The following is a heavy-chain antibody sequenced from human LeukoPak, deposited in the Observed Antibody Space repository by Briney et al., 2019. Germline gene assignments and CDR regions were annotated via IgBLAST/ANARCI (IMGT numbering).Heavy chain of an antibody. D-gene: IGHD5-24*01. J-gene: IGHJ4*02. CDR3: VRVREGYSF. CDR1: GFTFDDYG. V-gene: IGHV3-20*04. CDR2: INWNGRCT. Sequence: GGSVRLSCLASGFTFDDYGMSWVRQAPGKGPEWVSGINWNGRCTGYADSVKGRFTISRDNAKNSLYLQMKSLGVQDAALYYCVRVREGYSFGGQGTLVIVS.